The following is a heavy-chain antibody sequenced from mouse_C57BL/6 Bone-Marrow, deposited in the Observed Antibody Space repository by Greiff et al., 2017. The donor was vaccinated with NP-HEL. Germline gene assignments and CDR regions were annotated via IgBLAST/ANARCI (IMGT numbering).Heavy chain of an antibody. CDR2: LDPENGDT. V-gene: IGHV14-4*01. Sequence: EVQLQQSGAELVRPGASVKLSCTASGFNIKDDYMHWVKQRPEQGLEWIGWLDPENGDTEYASKFQGKATITADKSSNTAYLQLSSLTSEDTAVYYCTGGIYYDLFDCWGQGTTLTVTS. D-gene: IGHD2-4*01. J-gene: IGHJ2*01. CDR1: GFNIKDDY. CDR3: TGGIYYDLFDC.